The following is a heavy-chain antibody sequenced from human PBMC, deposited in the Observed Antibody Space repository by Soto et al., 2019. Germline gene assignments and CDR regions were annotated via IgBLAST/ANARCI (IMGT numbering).Heavy chain of an antibody. CDR1: GFTFSSYG. CDR3: ARARLRYSGRGGIDY. J-gene: IGHJ4*02. CDR2: IWYDGSNK. V-gene: IGHV3-33*01. Sequence: QVQLVESGGGVVQPGRSLRLSCAASGFTFSSYGMHWVRQAPGKGLEWVAVIWYDGSNKYYADSVKGRFTISRDTSKNTLYLQMNSLRAEDTAVYYCARARLRYSGRGGIDYWGQGPLVTVSS. D-gene: IGHD3-9*01.